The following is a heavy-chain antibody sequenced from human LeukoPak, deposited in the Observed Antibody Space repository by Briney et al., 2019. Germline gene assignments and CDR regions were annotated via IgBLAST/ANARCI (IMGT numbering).Heavy chain of an antibody. J-gene: IGHJ4*02. Sequence: GGSLRLSCAASGFTFSSYAMSWVGQAPGKGLEWVSAISGSGGSTYYADSVKGRFTISRDNSKNTLYLQMNSLRAEDTAVYYCAKGVYCSSTSCYLVSAFRSWGQGTLVTVSS. D-gene: IGHD2-2*01. CDR3: AKGVYCSSTSCYLVSAFRS. V-gene: IGHV3-23*01. CDR2: ISGSGGST. CDR1: GFTFSSYA.